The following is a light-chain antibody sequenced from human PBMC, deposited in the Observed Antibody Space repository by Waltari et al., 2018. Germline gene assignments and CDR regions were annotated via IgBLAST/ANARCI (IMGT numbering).Light chain of an antibody. Sequence: YVLTQPPSLSVAPGETARLTCGGANIETKSVTWYQFKPGQAPLLVLFDDSDRPPGMPERSSCSNAGTAATLTSTWVEAGDEADDHCQGWDDSNNSVVFGGGTKLTVL. V-gene: IGLV3-21*02. CDR1: NIETKS. CDR2: DDS. J-gene: IGLJ3*02. CDR3: QGWDDSNNSVV.